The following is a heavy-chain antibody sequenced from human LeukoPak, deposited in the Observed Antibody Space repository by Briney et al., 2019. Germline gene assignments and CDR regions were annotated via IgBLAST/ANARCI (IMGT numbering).Heavy chain of an antibody. CDR1: GGSFSGYY. V-gene: IGHV4-34*01. CDR3: ARGPYSTIFGVVMKLNWFDP. J-gene: IGHJ5*02. D-gene: IGHD3-3*01. Sequence: SETLSLTCAVYGGSFSGYYWSWIRQPPGKGLEWIGGINHSGSSNYNPSLKSRVTISVDTSKNQFSLKLSSVTAADTAVYYCARGPYSTIFGVVMKLNWFDPWGQGTLVTVSS. CDR2: INHSGSS.